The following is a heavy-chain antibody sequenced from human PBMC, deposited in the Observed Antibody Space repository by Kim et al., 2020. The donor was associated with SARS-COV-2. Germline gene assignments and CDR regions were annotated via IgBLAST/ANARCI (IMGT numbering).Heavy chain of an antibody. CDR3: ASWSYYYDSRDDY. D-gene: IGHD3-22*01. CDR2: IIPIFGTA. V-gene: IGHV1-69*13. J-gene: IGHJ4*02. Sequence: SVKVSCKASGGTFSSYAISWVRQAPGQGLEWMGGIIPIFGTANYAQKFQGRVTITADESTSTAYMELSSLRSEDTAVYYCASWSYYYDSRDDYWGQGTLVTVSS. CDR1: GGTFSSYA.